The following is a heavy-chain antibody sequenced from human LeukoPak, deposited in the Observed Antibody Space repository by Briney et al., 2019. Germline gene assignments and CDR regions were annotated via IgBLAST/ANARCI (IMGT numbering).Heavy chain of an antibody. J-gene: IGHJ4*02. CDR1: GFTFSDYY. D-gene: IGHD3-16*02. V-gene: IGHV3-11*04. Sequence: KPGGSLRLSCAASGFTFSDYYMSWIRQAPGKGLEWVSYISSSGSTIYYADSVKGRFTISRDNAKYSLYLQMNSLRAEDTAVYYCAKDYVWGSYRWESYFDYWGQGTLVTVSS. CDR3: AKDYVWGSYRWESYFDY. CDR2: ISSSGSTI.